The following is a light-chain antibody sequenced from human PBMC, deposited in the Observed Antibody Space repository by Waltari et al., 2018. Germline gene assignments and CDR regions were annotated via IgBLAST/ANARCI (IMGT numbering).Light chain of an antibody. Sequence: SYVLTQPPSASVAPGKTATIACGGNNVGGKSVQWYQQKPGQAPVLVGHDDNARPSGIPDRFSGSNSGDTATLTISRVEVGDEADYYCQVWDSSPETVVFGGGTKLTVL. J-gene: IGLJ2*01. V-gene: IGLV3-21*01. CDR2: DDN. CDR3: QVWDSSPETVV. CDR1: NVGGKS.